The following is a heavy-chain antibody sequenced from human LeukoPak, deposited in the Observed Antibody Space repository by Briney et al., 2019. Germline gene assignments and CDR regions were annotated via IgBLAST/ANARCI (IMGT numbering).Heavy chain of an antibody. D-gene: IGHD5-12*01. CDR1: SGSISTSNYY. CDR3: ARERGTVDS. J-gene: IGHJ4*02. CDR2: IFYSGST. Sequence: PSETLSLTCTVSSGSISTSNYYWGWVRQPPGKALEWIGNIFYSGSTYYSPSLKSRVTISLDTSRNQFSLKLNSVTAADTAVYYCARERGTVDSWGQGTLVTVSS. V-gene: IGHV4-39*07.